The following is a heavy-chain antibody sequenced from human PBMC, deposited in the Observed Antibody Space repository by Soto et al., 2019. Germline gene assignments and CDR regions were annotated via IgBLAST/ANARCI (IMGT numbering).Heavy chain of an antibody. CDR3: AKDLRGYSYSDYFDY. CDR1: GFTFSSYG. Sequence: VQLVESGGGLVKPGGSLRLSCAASGFTFSSYGMHWVRQAPGKGLEWVAVISYDGSNKYYADSVKGRFTISRDNSKNTLYLQMNSLRAEDTAVYYCAKDLRGYSYSDYFDYWGQGTLVTVSS. D-gene: IGHD5-18*01. J-gene: IGHJ4*02. CDR2: ISYDGSNK. V-gene: IGHV3-30*18.